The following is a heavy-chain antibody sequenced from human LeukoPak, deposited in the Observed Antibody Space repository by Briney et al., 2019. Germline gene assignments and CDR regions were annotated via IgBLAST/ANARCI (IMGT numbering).Heavy chain of an antibody. V-gene: IGHV4-61*05. D-gene: IGHD3-10*01. CDR1: DGSMSSNIYY. CDR2: IYYSGNT. CDR3: ARTRSSGSSPFDY. Sequence: SETLSLTCTVSDGSMSSNIYYWGWIRQPPGKGLEWIGYIYYSGNTNYNPSLKSRVTVSVDTSKNQFSLKLTSVTAADTAVYFCARTRSSGSSPFDYWGQGTLVTVSS. J-gene: IGHJ4*02.